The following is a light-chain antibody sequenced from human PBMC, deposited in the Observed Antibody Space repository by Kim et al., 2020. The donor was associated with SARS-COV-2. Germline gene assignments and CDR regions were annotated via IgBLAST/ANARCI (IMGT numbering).Light chain of an antibody. CDR3: QQTYSAPLT. V-gene: IGKV1-39*01. CDR2: AAS. Sequence: DIQMTQSPSSLSASVGDRVIITCRASQSITNYLNWYQQKSGKPPKLLIYAASSVQSGVPSRFSGSGSGTDFTLTISNLQPEDFATYYCQQTYSAPLTFGGGTKVDIK. J-gene: IGKJ4*01. CDR1: QSITNY.